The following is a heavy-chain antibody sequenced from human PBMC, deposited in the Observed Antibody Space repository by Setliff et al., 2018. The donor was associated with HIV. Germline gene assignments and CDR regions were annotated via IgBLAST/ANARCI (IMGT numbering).Heavy chain of an antibody. V-gene: IGHV4-61*05. CDR1: GGSIRSSSYY. Sequence: SETLSLTCTVSGGSIRSSSYYWGWIRQHPGKGLEWIGYIYYSGSTKHNPSLKSRVTISLDTSKHQFSLKLTSVTAADTAVYYCARYSPRGYTLTGPYWGQGTLVTVSS. J-gene: IGHJ4*02. CDR2: IYYSGST. D-gene: IGHD6-25*01. CDR3: ARYSPRGYTLTGPY.